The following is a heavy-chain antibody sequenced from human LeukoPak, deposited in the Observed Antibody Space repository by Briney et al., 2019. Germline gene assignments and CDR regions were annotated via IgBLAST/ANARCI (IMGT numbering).Heavy chain of an antibody. CDR2: MPPNSADP. Sequence: MGWMPPNSADPGYAQEFQGRVTMTRNTSISTAYMELSSLRPEDTAVYYCARHFGTGDNFDYWGQGTLLIVSS. V-gene: IGHV1-8*01. J-gene: IGHJ4*02. D-gene: IGHD1-1*01. CDR3: ARHFGTGDNFDY.